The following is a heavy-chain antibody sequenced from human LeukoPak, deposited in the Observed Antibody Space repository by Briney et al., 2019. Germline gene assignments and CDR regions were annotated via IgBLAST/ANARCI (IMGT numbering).Heavy chain of an antibody. CDR3: AKDPARMGYDGHGHPIDY. J-gene: IGHJ4*02. CDR2: ISYDGSNK. Sequence: GRSLRLSCAASGFIFSSYGVHWVRQAPVKGLEWVAVISYDGSNKYYADSVKGRFTISRDNSKDTMYLQMDSLRAEDTAVYYCAKDPARMGYDGHGHPIDYWGQGTLVTVSS. CDR1: GFIFSSYG. V-gene: IGHV3-30*18. D-gene: IGHD3-16*01.